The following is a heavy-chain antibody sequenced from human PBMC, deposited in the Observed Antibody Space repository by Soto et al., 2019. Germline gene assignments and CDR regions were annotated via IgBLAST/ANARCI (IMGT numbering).Heavy chain of an antibody. CDR3: AREGGSGWYYYDY. CDR1: GGSFSGYS. J-gene: IGHJ4*01. CDR2: INYTGTT. V-gene: IGHV4-34*02. Sequence: QVQLQQWGAGLLKPSETLSLTCAVNGGSFSGYSWTWIGQAPGKGLDWFGEINYTGTTNYSPSLKSRVTLSVDTSKNQFSLELRSVSAADTAVYYCAREGGSGWYYYDYWGHGTLVTVSS. D-gene: IGHD6-19*01.